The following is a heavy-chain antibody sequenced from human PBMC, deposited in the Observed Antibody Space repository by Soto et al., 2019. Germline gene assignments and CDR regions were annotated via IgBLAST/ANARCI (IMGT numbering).Heavy chain of an antibody. D-gene: IGHD6-19*01. CDR3: ARGSKTYSSGWYFHY. CDR1: GGSFSGYY. J-gene: IGHJ4*02. CDR2: INHSGST. V-gene: IGHV4-34*01. Sequence: QVQLQQWGAGLLKPSETLSLTCAVYGGSFSGYYWSWIRQPPGKGLEWIGEINHSGSTNYNPSLKSRVTIXXDXSXXQFSLKLSSVTAADTAVYYCARGSKTYSSGWYFHYWGQGTLVTVSS.